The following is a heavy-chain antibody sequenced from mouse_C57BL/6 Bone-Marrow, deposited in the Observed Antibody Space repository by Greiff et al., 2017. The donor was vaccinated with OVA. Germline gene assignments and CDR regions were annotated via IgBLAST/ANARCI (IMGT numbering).Heavy chain of an antibody. CDR3: ARCDGYYVGAMDY. Sequence: VQLQQSGPELVKPGASVKMSCKASGYTFTDYNMHWVKQSHGKSLEWIGYINPNNGGTSYNQKFKGKATLTVNKSSSTAYMELRSLTSEDSAVYYCARCDGYYVGAMDYWGQGTSVTVSS. CDR1: GYTFTDYN. D-gene: IGHD2-3*01. CDR2: INPNNGGT. J-gene: IGHJ4*01. V-gene: IGHV1-22*01.